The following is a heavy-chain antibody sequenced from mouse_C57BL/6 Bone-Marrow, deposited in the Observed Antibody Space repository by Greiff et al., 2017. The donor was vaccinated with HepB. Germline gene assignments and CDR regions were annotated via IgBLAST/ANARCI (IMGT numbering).Heavy chain of an antibody. J-gene: IGHJ2*01. V-gene: IGHV5-4*03. CDR1: GFTFSSYA. CDR3: ARGLLLRFDY. D-gene: IGHD1-1*01. Sequence: EVKLQESGGGLVKPGGSLKLSCAASGFTFSSYAMSWVRQTPEKRLEWVATISDGGSYTYYPDNVKGRFTISRDNAKNNLYLQMSHLKSEDTAMYYCARGLLLRFDYWGQGTTLTVSS. CDR2: ISDGGSYT.